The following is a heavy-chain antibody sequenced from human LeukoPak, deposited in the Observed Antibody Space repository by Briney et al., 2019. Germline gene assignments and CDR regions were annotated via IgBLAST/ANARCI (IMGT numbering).Heavy chain of an antibody. Sequence: ASVKVSCKASGYTFTGYYMHWVRQAPGQGLEWMGWINPNSGGTNYAQKFQGRVTMTRDTSISTAYMELSRLRSDDTAVYYCARSSIAAPRYDYWGQGTLVTASS. D-gene: IGHD6-6*01. CDR1: GYTFTGYY. V-gene: IGHV1-2*02. J-gene: IGHJ4*02. CDR3: ARSSIAAPRYDY. CDR2: INPNSGGT.